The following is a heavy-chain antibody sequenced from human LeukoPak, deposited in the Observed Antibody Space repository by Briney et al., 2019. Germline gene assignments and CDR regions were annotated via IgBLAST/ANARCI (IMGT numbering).Heavy chain of an antibody. Sequence: SVKVSCKASGGTFSSYAISWVRQAPGQGLEWMGGVIPIFGTANYAQKFQGRVTITADESTSAAYMELSSLRSEDTAVYYCARGTDTAMGPLDYWGQGTLVTVSS. D-gene: IGHD5-18*01. CDR1: GGTFSSYA. V-gene: IGHV1-69*13. J-gene: IGHJ4*02. CDR2: VIPIFGTA. CDR3: ARGTDTAMGPLDY.